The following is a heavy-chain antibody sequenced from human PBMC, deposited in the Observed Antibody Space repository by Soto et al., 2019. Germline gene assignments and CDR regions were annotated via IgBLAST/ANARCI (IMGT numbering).Heavy chain of an antibody. V-gene: IGHV3-30*18. D-gene: IGHD4-4*01. CDR3: AKTRSKNDYSNLGQDWYFDL. CDR2: ISYDGSNK. CDR1: GFTFSSYG. J-gene: IGHJ2*01. Sequence: ESGGGVVQPGRSLRLSCAASGFTFSSYGMHWVRQAPGKGLEWVAVISYDGSNKYYADTVKGRFTISRDNSKNTLYLQMNGLRAEDTAVYYCAKTRSKNDYSNLGQDWYFDLWGRGTLVTVSS.